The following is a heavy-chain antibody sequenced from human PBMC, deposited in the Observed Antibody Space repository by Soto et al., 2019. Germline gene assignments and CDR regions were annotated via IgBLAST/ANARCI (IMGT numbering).Heavy chain of an antibody. CDR3: AKGGFGEFEYYYYYYGMDV. Sequence: AGGSLRLSCAASGFTFSSYAMSWVRQAPGKGLEWVSAISGSGGSTYYADSVKGRFTISRDNSKNTLYLQMNSLRAEDTAVYYCAKGGFGEFEYYYYYYGMDVWGQGTTVTVS. CDR2: ISGSGGST. D-gene: IGHD3-10*01. V-gene: IGHV3-23*01. J-gene: IGHJ6*02. CDR1: GFTFSSYA.